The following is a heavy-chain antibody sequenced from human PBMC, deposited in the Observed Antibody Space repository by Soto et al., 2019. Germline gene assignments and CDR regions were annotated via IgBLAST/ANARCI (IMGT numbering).Heavy chain of an antibody. Sequence: PSETLSLTCTVSVGSISSSSYYWGWVLQPPGKGLEWIGSIYYSGSTYYNPSLKSRVTISVGTSKNQFSLKLSSVTAADTAVYYCARLKGAPKMTYYYYGMDVWGQGTTVTVSS. V-gene: IGHV4-39*01. D-gene: IGHD1-26*01. CDR3: ARLKGAPKMTYYYYGMDV. J-gene: IGHJ6*02. CDR2: IYYSGST. CDR1: VGSISSSSYY.